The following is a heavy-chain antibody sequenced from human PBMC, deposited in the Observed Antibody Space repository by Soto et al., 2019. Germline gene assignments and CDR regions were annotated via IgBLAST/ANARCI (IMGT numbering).Heavy chain of an antibody. J-gene: IGHJ5*02. V-gene: IGHV1-46*01. CDR3: ARDRKAYSSSWYWFDP. CDR1: GYTFTSYY. CDR2: INPSGGST. Sequence: GTSVKLSCTASGYTFTSYYMHWVRQAPEQGLEWMGIINPSGGSTSYAQKFQGRVTMTRDTSTSTVYMELSSLRSEDTAVYYCARDRKAYSSSWYWFDPWGQGTLVTVSS. D-gene: IGHD6-13*01.